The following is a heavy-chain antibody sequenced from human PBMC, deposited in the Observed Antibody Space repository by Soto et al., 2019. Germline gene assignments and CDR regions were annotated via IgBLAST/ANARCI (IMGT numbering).Heavy chain of an antibody. CDR1: GFTFSSYA. Sequence: GGSLRLSCAASGFTFSSYAMSWVRQAPGKGLEWVSAISGSGGSTYYADSVKGRFTISRDNSKNTLYLQMNSLRAEDTAVYYCAKSMVYYYYYYMDVWGKGTTVTSP. V-gene: IGHV3-23*01. D-gene: IGHD3-10*01. CDR2: ISGSGGST. J-gene: IGHJ6*03. CDR3: AKSMVYYYYYYMDV.